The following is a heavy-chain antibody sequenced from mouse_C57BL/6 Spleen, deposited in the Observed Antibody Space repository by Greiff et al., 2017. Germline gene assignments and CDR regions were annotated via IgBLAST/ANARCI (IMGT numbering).Heavy chain of an antibody. Sequence: QVQLQPGAELVMPGASVKLSCKASGYTFTSYWMHWVKQRPGQGLEWIGEIDPSDSYTNYNQKFKGKSTLTVDKSSSTAYMQLSSLTSEDSAVYYCARGGNYVFDYWGQGTTLTVSS. CDR3: ARGGNYVFDY. D-gene: IGHD2-1*01. J-gene: IGHJ2*01. CDR1: GYTFTSYW. CDR2: IDPSDSYT. V-gene: IGHV1-69*01.